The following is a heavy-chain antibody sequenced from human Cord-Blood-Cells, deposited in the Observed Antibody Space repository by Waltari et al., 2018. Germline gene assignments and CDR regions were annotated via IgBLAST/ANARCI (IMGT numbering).Heavy chain of an antibody. CDR1: GYTFTGYY. V-gene: IGHV1-2*02. CDR3: ARGAVYSGYDVDGYNPDY. D-gene: IGHD5-12*01. CDR2: INPNSGGT. Sequence: QVQLVQPGAEVKKPGASVKVSCTAYGYTFTGYYMHWVRQAPGQGLEWMGWINPNSGGTNYAQKFQGRVTMTRDTSISTAYMELSRLRSDDTAVYYCARGAVYSGYDVDGYNPDYWGQGTLVTVSS. J-gene: IGHJ4*02.